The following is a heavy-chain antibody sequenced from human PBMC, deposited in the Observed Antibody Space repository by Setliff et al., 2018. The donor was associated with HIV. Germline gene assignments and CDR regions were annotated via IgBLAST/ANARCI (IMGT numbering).Heavy chain of an antibody. Sequence: ASVKVSCKASGDTFTDYYFHWLRQAPGQGLEWMGRINPNSGGTNYAQKFQGTVTMTRDTSISTAYMELSGLKSDDTALYYCARDVGVPGRGNALDYWGKGALVTSPQ. D-gene: IGHD3-3*01. J-gene: IGHJ4*02. CDR2: INPNSGGT. CDR1: GDTFTDYY. CDR3: ARDVGVPGRGNALDY. V-gene: IGHV1-2*06.